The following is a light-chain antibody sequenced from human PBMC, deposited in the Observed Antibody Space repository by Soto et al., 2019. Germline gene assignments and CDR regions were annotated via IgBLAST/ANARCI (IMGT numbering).Light chain of an antibody. CDR1: QSISTY. J-gene: IGKJ1*01. CDR2: AAS. Sequence: DIQMTQSPSTLSASVGDRVTITCRASQSISTYLNWYQQKLGKAPTLLIYAASSLQSGVPSRFSGGGSGTDFTLTNSSLQPEDFATYFCQQCYSSPRTFGQGTKVEIK. CDR3: QQCYSSPRT. V-gene: IGKV1-39*01.